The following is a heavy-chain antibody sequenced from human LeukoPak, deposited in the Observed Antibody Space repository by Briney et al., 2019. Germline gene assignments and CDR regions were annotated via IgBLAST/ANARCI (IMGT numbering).Heavy chain of an antibody. Sequence: ASVTVSFTASGYTFTMYDFNWVRPATGQRPEWMGWMSPNSGDTGYAQKFQDRVTMTRNTSISTAYMELSSLRSDDTAVYYCARGPPNWGYDYWGPGTLVTVSS. V-gene: IGHV1-8*01. CDR1: GYTFTMYD. CDR3: ARGPPNWGYDY. D-gene: IGHD7-27*01. CDR2: MSPNSGDT. J-gene: IGHJ4*02.